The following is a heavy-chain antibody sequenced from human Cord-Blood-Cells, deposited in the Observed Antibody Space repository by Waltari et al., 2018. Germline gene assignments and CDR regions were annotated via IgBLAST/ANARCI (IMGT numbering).Heavy chain of an antibody. CDR3: ARGMVRGVISSFDY. D-gene: IGHD3-10*01. J-gene: IGHJ4*02. CDR2: INSDGSST. V-gene: IGHV3-74*01. Sequence: RQAPGKGLVWVSRINSDGSSTSYADSVKGRFTISRDNAKNTLYLQMNSLRAEDTAVYYCARGMVRGVISSFDYWGQGTLVTVSS.